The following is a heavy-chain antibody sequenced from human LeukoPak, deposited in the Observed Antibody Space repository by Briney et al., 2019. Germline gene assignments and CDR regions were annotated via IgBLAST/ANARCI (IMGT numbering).Heavy chain of an antibody. J-gene: IGHJ5*02. CDR2: IKNDGSIT. Sequence: GGSLRLSCVASGFSQRTYVMNWFRQAPGKGLVWLSRIKNDGSITSYADSVKGRFTISRGNAKNTLYLQMNSLRVEDTAVYYCTKSDWFDPWGQGTLVTVSS. D-gene: IGHD3-3*01. CDR1: GFSQRTYV. CDR3: TKSDWFDP. V-gene: IGHV3-74*01.